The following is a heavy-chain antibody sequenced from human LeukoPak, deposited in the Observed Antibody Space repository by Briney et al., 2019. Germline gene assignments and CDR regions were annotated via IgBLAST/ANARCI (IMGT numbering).Heavy chain of an antibody. CDR1: GFTFSSYA. CDR3: AKGEGRYCSSTSCYTGLLN. J-gene: IGHJ4*02. Sequence: GGSLRLSCAASGFTFSSYAMSWVRQAPGKGLEWVSAISGSGGSTYYADSVKGRFTISRDNSKNTLYLQMNSLRAEDTAVYYCAKGEGRYCSSTSCYTGLLNWGQGTLVTVSS. D-gene: IGHD2-2*02. CDR2: ISGSGGST. V-gene: IGHV3-23*01.